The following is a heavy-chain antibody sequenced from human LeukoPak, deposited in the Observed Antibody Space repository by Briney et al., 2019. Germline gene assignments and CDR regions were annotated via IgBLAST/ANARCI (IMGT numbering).Heavy chain of an antibody. CDR3: AKGLPGSGYYYFDY. D-gene: IGHD3-3*01. Sequence: GGSLRLSCAASGFTFSSYVMSWVRQAPGKGREWDSAISGSGGSTYYADSVKGRLTISRDNSKNTLYLQMNSLRAEDTAVYYCAKGLPGSGYYYFDYWGQGTLVTVSS. CDR2: ISGSGGST. J-gene: IGHJ4*02. CDR1: GFTFSSYV. V-gene: IGHV3-23*01.